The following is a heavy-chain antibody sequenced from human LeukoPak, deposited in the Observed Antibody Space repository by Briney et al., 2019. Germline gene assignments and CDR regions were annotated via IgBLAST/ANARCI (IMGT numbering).Heavy chain of an antibody. V-gene: IGHV1-2*02. CDR2: INPNSGGT. CDR1: GYTFTGYY. J-gene: IGHJ5*02. D-gene: IGHD3-9*01. CDR3: ARGRYYDILTGYYLIGANWFDP. Sequence: ASVKVSCKASGYTFTGYYMHWVRQAPGQGLEWMGWINPNSGGTNYAQKFQGRVTMTRDTSISTAYMELSRLRSDDTAVYYCARGRYYDILTGYYLIGANWFDPWGQGTLVTVSS.